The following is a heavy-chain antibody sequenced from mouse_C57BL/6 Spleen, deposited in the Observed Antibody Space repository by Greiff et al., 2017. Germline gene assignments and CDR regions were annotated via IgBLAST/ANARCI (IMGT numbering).Heavy chain of an antibody. V-gene: IGHV1-80*01. CDR2: IYPGDGDT. CDR1: GYAFSSYW. J-gene: IGHJ2*01. Sequence: QVQLQQSGAELVKPGASVKISCKASGYAFSSYWMNWVKQRPGKGLEWIGQIYPGDGDTNYNGKFKGKATLTAYKSSSTAYMQLSSLTSEDSAVYFCARGLDRYYFDYWGQGTTLTVSS. CDR3: ARGLDRYYFDY.